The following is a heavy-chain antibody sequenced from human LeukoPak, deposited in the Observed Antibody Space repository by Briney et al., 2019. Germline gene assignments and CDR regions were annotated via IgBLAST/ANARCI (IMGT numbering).Heavy chain of an antibody. CDR2: INAGIGET. D-gene: IGHD6-19*01. Sequence: PEASVKVSCKASGYTFTSYSKYTIHWVRQAPGKRLEWMGWINAGIGETRYSQKFQGRVTFTGDTSANTVYMELNSLISEDTAVYYCARDSDTSDWAWVYWGQGTLVTVSS. J-gene: IGHJ4*02. CDR3: ARDSDTSDWAWVY. CDR1: GYTFTSYS. V-gene: IGHV1-3*01.